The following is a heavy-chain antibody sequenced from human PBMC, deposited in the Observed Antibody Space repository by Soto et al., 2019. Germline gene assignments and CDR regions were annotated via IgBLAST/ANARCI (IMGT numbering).Heavy chain of an antibody. Sequence: SETLSLTCTVSGGSISSSSYYWGWIRQPPGKGLEWIGSIYYSGSTYSNPSLKSRVTISVDTSKNQFSLKLSSVTAADTAVYYCARREIRSGWYRFDPWGQGTLVTVSS. D-gene: IGHD6-19*01. V-gene: IGHV4-39*01. CDR2: IYYSGST. CDR1: GGSISSSSYY. CDR3: ARREIRSGWYRFDP. J-gene: IGHJ5*02.